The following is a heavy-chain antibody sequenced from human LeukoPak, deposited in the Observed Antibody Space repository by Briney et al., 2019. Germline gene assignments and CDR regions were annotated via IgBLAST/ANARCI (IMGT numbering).Heavy chain of an antibody. CDR2: IYYGGST. Sequence: SETLSLTCTVSSCSVSSSSYFWGRIRQPPGKGLEWIGTIYYGGSTYYSPYLKSRVTISVDTSKNHFSMTLSSVTAADTDVYYCAREYITSGRPFDPWGQGTLVTVSS. D-gene: IGHD6-6*01. CDR1: SCSVSSSSYF. CDR3: AREYITSGRPFDP. V-gene: IGHV4-39*02. J-gene: IGHJ5*02.